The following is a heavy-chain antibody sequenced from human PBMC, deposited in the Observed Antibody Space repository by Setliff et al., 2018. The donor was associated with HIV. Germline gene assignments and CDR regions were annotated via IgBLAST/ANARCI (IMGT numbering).Heavy chain of an antibody. D-gene: IGHD6-19*01. CDR1: GYTFTSYD. Sequence: ASVKVSCKASGYTFTSYDVNWVRQATGQGLEWMGWMNPASGNTGYAQKFQGRVTMTRNTSVSTVYMELSSLRSEDTAVYYCARVRSSFPQYTSGLVRPFDIWGQGTTVPVS. CDR2: MNPASGNT. J-gene: IGHJ3*02. CDR3: ARVRSSFPQYTSGLVRPFDI. V-gene: IGHV1-8*02.